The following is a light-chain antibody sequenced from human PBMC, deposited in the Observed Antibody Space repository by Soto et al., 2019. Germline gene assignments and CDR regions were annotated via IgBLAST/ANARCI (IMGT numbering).Light chain of an antibody. CDR1: RSDVGGYDY. J-gene: IGLJ3*02. CDR2: EVS. CDR3: SSYTTSNTMV. Sequence: QSALTQPASVSGSPGQSITISCTGTRSDVGGYDYVSWYQHHPGEAPKLIIYEVSNRPSGVSHRFSGSKSGNTASLAISGLQAEDEGDYYCSSYTTSNTMVFGGGTKLTVL. V-gene: IGLV2-14*01.